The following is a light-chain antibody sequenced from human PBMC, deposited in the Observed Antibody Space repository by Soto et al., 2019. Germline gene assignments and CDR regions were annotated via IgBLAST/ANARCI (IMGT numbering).Light chain of an antibody. Sequence: QSVLPQPPCASGAPGQSLTISCPGTSTDVGAYNYVSWYQQRPGKAPKLMIFEVTKRPSGVPDRFSGSKSGNTASLTVSGVQADDEADYYCSSYAGSNSLVFGAGTK. J-gene: IGLJ1*01. CDR3: SSYAGSNSLV. V-gene: IGLV2-8*01. CDR2: EVT. CDR1: STDVGAYNY.